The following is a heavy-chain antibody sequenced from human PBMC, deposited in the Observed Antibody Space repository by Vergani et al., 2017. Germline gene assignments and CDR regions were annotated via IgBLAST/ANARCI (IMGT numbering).Heavy chain of an antibody. V-gene: IGHV3-23*01. J-gene: IGHJ4*02. CDR3: ARDESELTVTTTDVDY. CDR2: ISGSGGST. CDR1: GFTFSSYA. D-gene: IGHD4-17*01. Sequence: EVQLLESGGGLVQPGGSLRLSCAASGFTFSSYAMSWVRQAPGKGLEWVSAISGSGGSTYYADSVKGRFTISRDNSKNTLYLQMNSLRAEDTAVYYCARDESELTVTTTDVDYWGQGTLVTVSS.